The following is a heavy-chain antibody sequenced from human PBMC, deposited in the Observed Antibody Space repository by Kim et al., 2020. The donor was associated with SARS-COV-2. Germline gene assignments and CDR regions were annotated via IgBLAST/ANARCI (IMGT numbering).Heavy chain of an antibody. J-gene: IGHJ4*02. CDR2: ISYDGSNK. CDR3: ARDSLKFDWGEHFDY. V-gene: IGHV3-30*04. D-gene: IGHD3-9*01. CDR1: GFTFSSYA. Sequence: GGSLRLSCAASGFTFSSYAMHWVRQAQGKGLEWVAVISYDGSNKYYADSVKGRFTISRDNSKNTLYLQMNSLRAEDTAVYYCARDSLKFDWGEHFDYWGQGTLVTVSS.